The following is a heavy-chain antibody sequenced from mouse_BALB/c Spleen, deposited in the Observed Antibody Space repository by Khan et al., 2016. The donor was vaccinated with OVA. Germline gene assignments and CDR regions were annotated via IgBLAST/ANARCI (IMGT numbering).Heavy chain of an antibody. J-gene: IGHJ4*01. Sequence: QVQLKQSGPELVKPGAAVRISCKASGATFTGYYVHWVKQRPGQGLEWIGWIYPGNVNTKYNEKFKGKATLTADNSSSTAYMQLSSLTSEDSAVYFCESGEYYGQYAMDYWGQGTSGTVSS. CDR1: GATFTGYY. V-gene: IGHV1S56*01. CDR2: IYPGNVNT. CDR3: ESGEYYGQYAMDY. D-gene: IGHD1-1*01.